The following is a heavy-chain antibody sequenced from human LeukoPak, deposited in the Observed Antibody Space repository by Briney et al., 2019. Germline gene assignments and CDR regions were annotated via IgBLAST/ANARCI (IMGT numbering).Heavy chain of an antibody. J-gene: IGHJ4*02. CDR2: IKQDGSEK. D-gene: IGHD3-16*02. CDR3: ARVSGVWGTYRLDY. Sequence: GGSLTLSCAASGFTLSSYWMSWVRQAPGRGLEWVANIKQDGSEKYSVDSVKGRFTISRDNAMNSLYLQMSTLRAEDTGVYYCARVSGVWGTYRLDYWGQGTLFTVSS. V-gene: IGHV3-7*01. CDR1: GFTLSSYW.